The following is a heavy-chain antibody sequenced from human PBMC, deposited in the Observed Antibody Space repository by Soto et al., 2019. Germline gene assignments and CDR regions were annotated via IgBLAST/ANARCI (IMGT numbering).Heavy chain of an antibody. CDR3: AKSYYSDYDQRLLLDN. J-gene: IGHJ4*02. CDR1: GFPFSGYA. D-gene: IGHD4-17*01. CDR2: ISGIGSST. Sequence: PGGSLRLSCAASGFPFSGYAINWVRQAPGKGLEWVSIISGIGSSTNYADSVKGRFTISRDNSRDTVHLQMNSLRAEDTAVYYCAKSYYSDYDQRLLLDNWGQGTLVTVSS. V-gene: IGHV3-23*01.